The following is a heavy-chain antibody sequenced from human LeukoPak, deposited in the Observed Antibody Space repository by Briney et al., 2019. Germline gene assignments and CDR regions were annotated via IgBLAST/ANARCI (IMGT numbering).Heavy chain of an antibody. CDR2: ISGSGGST. Sequence: GGSLRLSCAASGFTFSSYAMSWVRQAPGKGLEGVSAISGSGGSTYYADSVKGRFTISRDNSKNTLYLQMNSLRAEDTAVYYCARTPKVYCSGGSCYPDYWGQGTLVTVSS. CDR1: GFTFSSYA. D-gene: IGHD2-15*01. V-gene: IGHV3-23*01. CDR3: ARTPKVYCSGGSCYPDY. J-gene: IGHJ4*02.